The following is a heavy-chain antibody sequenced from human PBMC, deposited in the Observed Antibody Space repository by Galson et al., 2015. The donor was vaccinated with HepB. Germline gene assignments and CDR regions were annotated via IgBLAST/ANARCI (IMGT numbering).Heavy chain of an antibody. J-gene: IGHJ6*03. D-gene: IGHD2-21*01. CDR3: ARAPPYCGGDCYPDDYYYYYYMDV. CDR1: GFTFSSYG. V-gene: IGHV3-33*01. Sequence: SLRLSCAASGFTFSSYGMHWVRQAPGKGLEWVAVIWYDGSNKYYADSVKGRFTISRDNSKNTLYLQMNSLRAEDTAVYYCARAPPYCGGDCYPDDYYYYYYMDVWGKGTTVTVSS. CDR2: IWYDGSNK.